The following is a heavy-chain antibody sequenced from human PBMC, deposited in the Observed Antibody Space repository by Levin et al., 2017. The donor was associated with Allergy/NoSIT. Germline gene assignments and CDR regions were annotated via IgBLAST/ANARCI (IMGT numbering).Heavy chain of an antibody. V-gene: IGHV1-2*02. Sequence: ASVKVSCKSSGYTFTGYYIHWVRQAPGHGLEWVGWINPKTGATNYAQRFQGRVTMTRDTSISTVYMDLRRLRSDDTAIYSCACGATSGFDYWGQGTLVTVSS. CDR1: GYTFTGYY. CDR2: INPKTGAT. CDR3: ACGATSGFDY. D-gene: IGHD2-21*01. J-gene: IGHJ4*02.